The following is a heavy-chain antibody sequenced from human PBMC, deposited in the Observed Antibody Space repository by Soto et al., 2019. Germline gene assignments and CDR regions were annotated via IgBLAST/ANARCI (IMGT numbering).Heavy chain of an antibody. Sequence: SVKVSCKASGGTFSAYAISWVRQAPGQGLEWMGGTLPLSGTSNYTQRFQGRVTISADKSTSTAYMELSSLRSDDTAVYYCARTNPTKYYDYVWGDYRREGMDVWGQGTTVTVSS. CDR2: TLPLSGTS. V-gene: IGHV1-69*06. J-gene: IGHJ6*02. D-gene: IGHD3-16*02. CDR3: ARTNPTKYYDYVWGDYRREGMDV. CDR1: GGTFSAYA.